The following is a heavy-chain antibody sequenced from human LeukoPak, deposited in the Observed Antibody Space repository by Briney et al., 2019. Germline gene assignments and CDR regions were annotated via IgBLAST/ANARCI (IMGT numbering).Heavy chain of an antibody. CDR2: IGSDNKT. Sequence: GGSLSLSCEASGFTFSVYGMTWVRQAPGKGLEWVSSIGSDNKTHYSESVKGRFTISRDDSKNTAFLQMNSLKTEDTAVYFCTAYSGNSIYLVSWGLGTLVTVSS. D-gene: IGHD1-26*01. J-gene: IGHJ4*02. CDR1: GFTFSVYG. CDR3: TAYSGNSIYLVS. V-gene: IGHV3-23*05.